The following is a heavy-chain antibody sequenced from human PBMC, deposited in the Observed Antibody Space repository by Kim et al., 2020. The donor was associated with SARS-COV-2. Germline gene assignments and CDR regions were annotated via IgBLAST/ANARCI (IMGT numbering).Heavy chain of an antibody. Sequence: SETLSLTCTVSGGSISSGIFYWSWIRQPPEKGLEWIGHIYYSGSTSYNPSLKSRVIISVDTSKNQFSLKLISVTAADTAVYYCAREVEGGYCSGGTCYYLDYWGQGSLGTVSS. CDR1: GGSISSGIFY. CDR3: AREVEGGYCSGGTCYYLDY. J-gene: IGHJ4*02. CDR2: IYYSGST. V-gene: IGHV4-30-4*01. D-gene: IGHD2-15*01.